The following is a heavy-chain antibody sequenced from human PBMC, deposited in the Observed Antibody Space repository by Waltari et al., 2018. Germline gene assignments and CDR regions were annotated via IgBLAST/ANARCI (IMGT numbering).Heavy chain of an antibody. CDR3: ASALGSSFTLGAFDI. CDR2: ISSSSSTI. V-gene: IGHV3-48*01. Sequence: EVQLGESWGGLVQPGGSLRLSCAASGFTFSSYSMNWVRQAPGKGLEWVSYISSSSSTIYYADSVKGRFTISRDNAKNSLYLQMNSLRAEDTAVYYCASALGSSFTLGAFDIWGQGTMVTVSS. J-gene: IGHJ3*02. CDR1: GFTFSSYS. D-gene: IGHD1-26*01.